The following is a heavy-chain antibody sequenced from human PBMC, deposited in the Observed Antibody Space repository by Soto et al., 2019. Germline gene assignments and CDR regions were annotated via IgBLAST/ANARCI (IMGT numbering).Heavy chain of an antibody. CDR3: ARWRTGGPGAIPYYYYGMDV. V-gene: IGHV5-51*01. Sequence: GESLKISCKGSRYSFTSYWIGWVRQMPGKGLEWMGIIYPGDSDTRYSPSFQGQVTISADKSISTAYLQWSSLKASDTAMYYCARWRTGGPGAIPYYYYGMDVWGQGTTVTVSS. J-gene: IGHJ6*02. D-gene: IGHD2-2*02. CDR2: IYPGDSDT. CDR1: RYSFTSYW.